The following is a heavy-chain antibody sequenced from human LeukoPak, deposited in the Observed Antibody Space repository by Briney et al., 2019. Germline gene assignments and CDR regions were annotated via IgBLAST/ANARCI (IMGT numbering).Heavy chain of an antibody. Sequence: GASVKGSCMASGGTFISYAISWVRQAPGQGLEWMGGIIPIFGTANYAQKFQGRVTITADESTSTAYMELSSLRSEDTAVYYCARADSHCSGGSCYPTDYWGQGTLVTVSS. J-gene: IGHJ4*02. CDR1: GGTFISYA. CDR2: IIPIFGTA. D-gene: IGHD2-15*01. CDR3: ARADSHCSGGSCYPTDY. V-gene: IGHV1-69*01.